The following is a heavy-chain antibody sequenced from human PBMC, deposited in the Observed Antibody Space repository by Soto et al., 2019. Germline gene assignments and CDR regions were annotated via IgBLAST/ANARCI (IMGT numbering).Heavy chain of an antibody. CDR3: ARAQHYLGSCGY. Sequence: GGSLRLSCAASGFTFSSYSMNWVRQAPGKGLEWVSSISSSSSSYIYYADSVKGRFTISRDNAKNSLYLQMNSLRAEDTAVYYCARAQHYLGSCGYWGQGTLVTVSS. V-gene: IGHV3-21*01. CDR2: ISSSSSSYI. D-gene: IGHD2-15*01. J-gene: IGHJ4*02. CDR1: GFTFSSYS.